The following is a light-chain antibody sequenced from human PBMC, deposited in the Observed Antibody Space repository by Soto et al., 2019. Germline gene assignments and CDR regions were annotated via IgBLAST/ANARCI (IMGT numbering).Light chain of an antibody. CDR3: QQYNSYSVT. CDR1: QSISSR. J-gene: IGKJ1*01. CDR2: DAS. Sequence: DIQMTQSPSTLSVSVGDRVTITCGASQSISSRLAWYQKNTGKAPKFLVYDASNLESGVPSRLRGSGYGTELTLTISSMQNDDFATYYCQQYNSYSVTFGHGTKVDIK. V-gene: IGKV1-5*01.